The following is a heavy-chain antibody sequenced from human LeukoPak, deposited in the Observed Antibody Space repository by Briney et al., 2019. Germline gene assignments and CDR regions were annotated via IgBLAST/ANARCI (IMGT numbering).Heavy chain of an antibody. V-gene: IGHV3-9*01. Sequence: GGSLRLSCAASGFTFDDYAMHWVRQAPGKGLEWVSGISWNSGSIGYADSVKGRFTISRDNAKNSLYLQMNSLRAEDTAVYYCARGSADYSWYMDVWGKGTTVTVSS. J-gene: IGHJ6*04. CDR1: GFTFDDYA. CDR3: ARGSADYSWYMDV. D-gene: IGHD5-12*01. CDR2: ISWNSGSI.